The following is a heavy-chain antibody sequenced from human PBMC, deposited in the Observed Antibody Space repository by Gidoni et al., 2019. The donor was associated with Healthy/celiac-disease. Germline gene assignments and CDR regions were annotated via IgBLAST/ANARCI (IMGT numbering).Heavy chain of an antibody. V-gene: IGHV4-30-4*01. J-gene: IGHJ4*02. CDR1: GGSISSGDYY. Sequence: QVQLQESGPGLVKPSQTLSLTCTVSGGSISSGDYYWSWIRQPPGKGLEWIGYIEYSGSTYYNPSLKSRVTISVDTSKNQFSLKLSSVTAADTAVYYCAREARFFGYSGIFDYWGQGTLVTVSS. CDR3: AREARFFGYSGIFDY. D-gene: IGHD6-13*01. CDR2: IEYSGST.